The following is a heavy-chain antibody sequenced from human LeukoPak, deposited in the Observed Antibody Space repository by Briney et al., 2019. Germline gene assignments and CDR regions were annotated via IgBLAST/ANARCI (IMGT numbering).Heavy chain of an antibody. Sequence: KPSETLSLTCTVSGGSISSYSWSWIRQPPGKGLEWIGYMYYSGSTNYNPSLKSRVTISVDTSKNQFSLKLRSVTAADPAVYYCARVRPLEDGDSYYGLDVWGRGTTVTVSS. J-gene: IGHJ6*02. V-gene: IGHV4-59*01. CDR1: GGSISSYS. CDR2: MYYSGST. D-gene: IGHD2-8*01. CDR3: ARVRPLEDGDSYYGLDV.